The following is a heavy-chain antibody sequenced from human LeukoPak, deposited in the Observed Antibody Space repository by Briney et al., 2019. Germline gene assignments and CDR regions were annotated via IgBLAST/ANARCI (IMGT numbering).Heavy chain of an antibody. CDR1: GHTFTSYY. J-gene: IGHJ3*02. CDR3: ARDWGAAAGKDAFDI. Sequence: ASVKVSCKASGHTFTSYYMHWVRQAPGQGVEWMGVITLTDGSTTYAQNFQGTVTMTRDMSTSTVYMELSSLRSEDTAVYYCARDWGAAAGKDAFDIWGQGTLVTVSS. V-gene: IGHV1-46*01. CDR2: ITLTDGST. D-gene: IGHD6-13*01.